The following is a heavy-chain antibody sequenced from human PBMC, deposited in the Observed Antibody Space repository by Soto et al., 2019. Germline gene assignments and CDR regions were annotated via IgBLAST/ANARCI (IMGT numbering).Heavy chain of an antibody. CDR2: IIPIFGTA. Sequence: QVQLVQAGAEVKKPGSSVKVSCKASGGTFSSYAISWVRQAPGQGLEWMGGIIPIFGTANYAQKFQGRVTITADESTSTAYMEMSSLRSEDTAVYYCAGKGEGAREAYGDYRGFHYWGQGTLVTVSS. CDR1: GGTFSSYA. CDR3: AGKGEGAREAYGDYRGFHY. D-gene: IGHD4-17*01. V-gene: IGHV1-69*01. J-gene: IGHJ4*02.